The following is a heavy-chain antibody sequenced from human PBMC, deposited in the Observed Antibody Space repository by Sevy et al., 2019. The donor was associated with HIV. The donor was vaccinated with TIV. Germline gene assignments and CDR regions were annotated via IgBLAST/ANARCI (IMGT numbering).Heavy chain of an antibody. Sequence: GGSLRLSCAGSGFNFGDYNMDWVRQAPGKGLEWVSFINIGSSTIYYADSVKGRFTSTRDNAKNSLYLQMNSLRDEDTAVYYCARGGIAAADPTYYYYYGMDVWGQGTTVTVSS. CDR2: INIGSSTI. J-gene: IGHJ6*02. CDR1: GFNFGDYN. V-gene: IGHV3-48*02. D-gene: IGHD6-13*01. CDR3: ARGGIAAADPTYYYYYGMDV.